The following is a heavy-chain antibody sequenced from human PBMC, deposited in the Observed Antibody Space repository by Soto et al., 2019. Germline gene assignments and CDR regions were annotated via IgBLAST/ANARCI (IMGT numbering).Heavy chain of an antibody. Sequence: LRLSFAASGXTFSSYGMHWVRQAPGKGLEWVAVISYDGSNKYYADSVKGRFTISRDNSKNTLYLQMNSLRAEDTAVYYCAKGIDSHYYDSSGYLGFDYWGQGTLVTVSS. CDR2: ISYDGSNK. D-gene: IGHD3-22*01. CDR3: AKGIDSHYYDSSGYLGFDY. CDR1: GXTFSSYG. J-gene: IGHJ4*02. V-gene: IGHV3-30*18.